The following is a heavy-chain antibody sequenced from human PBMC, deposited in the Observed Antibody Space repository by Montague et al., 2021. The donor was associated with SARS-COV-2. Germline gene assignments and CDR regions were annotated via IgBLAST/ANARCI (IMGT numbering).Heavy chain of an antibody. Sequence: PALVKPTQTLTLTCTFSGFSLSTSGMCVSWIRQPPGKALEWHARXGWDDDKYYSTSLKTRLTISKDTSKNQVVLTMTNMDPVDTATYYCARSLPTTAMDVWGQGTTVTVSS. J-gene: IGHJ6*02. D-gene: IGHD5-12*01. V-gene: IGHV2-70*11. CDR2: XGWDDDK. CDR1: GFSLSTSGMC. CDR3: ARSLPTTAMDV.